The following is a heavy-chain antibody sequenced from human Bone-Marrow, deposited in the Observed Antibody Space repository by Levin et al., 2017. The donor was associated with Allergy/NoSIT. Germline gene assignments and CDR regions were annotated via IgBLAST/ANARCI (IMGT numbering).Heavy chain of an antibody. Sequence: PSETLSLTCAVYGGSFSGYYWSWIRQPPGKGLEWIGEINHSGSTNYNPSLKSRVTITVDTSKNQFSRKLSSVTAADTAVYYCASSSSQAFDYWGQGTLVTVSS. J-gene: IGHJ4*02. CDR2: INHSGST. CDR3: ASSSSQAFDY. V-gene: IGHV4-34*01. D-gene: IGHD6-13*01. CDR1: GGSFSGYY.